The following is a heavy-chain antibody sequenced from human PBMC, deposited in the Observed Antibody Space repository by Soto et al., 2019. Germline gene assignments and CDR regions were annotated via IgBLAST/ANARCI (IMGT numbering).Heavy chain of an antibody. CDR3: AKDMVRGVSRYYGMDV. V-gene: IGHV3-30*18. CDR1: GFTFSSYG. Sequence: QVQLVESGGGVVQPGRSLRLSCAASGFTFSSYGMHWVRQAPGKGLEWVAVISYDGSNKYYADSVKGRFTISRDNSKNPLYLQMNSLRAEDTAVYYCAKDMVRGVSRYYGMDVWGQGTTVTVSS. CDR2: ISYDGSNK. J-gene: IGHJ6*02. D-gene: IGHD3-10*01.